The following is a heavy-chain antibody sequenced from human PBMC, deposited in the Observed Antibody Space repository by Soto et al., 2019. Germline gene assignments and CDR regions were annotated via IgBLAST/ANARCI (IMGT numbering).Heavy chain of an antibody. J-gene: IGHJ4*02. CDR3: ARVDYYDSSGYSAPYYFDY. D-gene: IGHD3-22*01. CDR2: IYYSGST. Sequence: SETLSLTCTVSGGSISSGDYYWSWIRQPPGKGLEWIGYIYYSGSTYYNPSLKSRVTISVDTSKNQFSLKLSSVTAADTAVYYCARVDYYDSSGYSAPYYFDYWGQGTLVTVSS. V-gene: IGHV4-30-4*01. CDR1: GGSISSGDYY.